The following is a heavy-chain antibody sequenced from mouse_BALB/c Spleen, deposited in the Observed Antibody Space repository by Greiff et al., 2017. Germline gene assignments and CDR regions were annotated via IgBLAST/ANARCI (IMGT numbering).Heavy chain of an antibody. CDR3: ARRNGYYFDY. V-gene: IGHV5-12-1*01. J-gene: IGHJ2*01. CDR1: GFAFSSYD. Sequence: EVKLVESGGGLVKPGGSLKLSCAASGFAFSSYDMSWVRQTPEKRLEWVAYISSGGGSTYYPDTVKGRFTISRDNAKNTLYLQMSSLKSEDTAMYYCARRNGYYFDYWGQGTTLTVSS. CDR2: ISSGGGST.